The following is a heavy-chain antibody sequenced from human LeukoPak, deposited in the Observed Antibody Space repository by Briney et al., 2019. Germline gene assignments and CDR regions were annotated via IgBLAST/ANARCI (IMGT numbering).Heavy chain of an antibody. CDR1: GDSISGYY. CDR2: IYYSGST. V-gene: IGHV4-59*01. CDR3: ARARDLLYFWFDP. J-gene: IGHJ5*02. Sequence: SETLSLTCTVSGDSISGYYWNWIRQPPGKGLEWIGYIYYSGSTNYNPSLKSRVTISVDTSKNQFSLKLSSVTAADTAVYYCARARDLLYFWFDPWGQGTLVTVSS. D-gene: IGHD3-10*01.